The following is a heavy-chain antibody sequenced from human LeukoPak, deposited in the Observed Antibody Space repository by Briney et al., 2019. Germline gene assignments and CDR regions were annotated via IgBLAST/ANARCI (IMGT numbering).Heavy chain of an antibody. CDR1: GFTFNSYG. Sequence: PGGSLRLSCAASGFTFNSYGMRWVRQAPGKGLEWVAVMWYDGSNKYYADSVKGRFTISRDDSKNTLYLQMNSLRAEDTAMYYCARGLPPVMKYYFDYWGQGTLVTVSS. CDR3: ARGLPPVMKYYFDY. J-gene: IGHJ4*02. V-gene: IGHV3-33*01. CDR2: MWYDGSNK. D-gene: IGHD4-11*01.